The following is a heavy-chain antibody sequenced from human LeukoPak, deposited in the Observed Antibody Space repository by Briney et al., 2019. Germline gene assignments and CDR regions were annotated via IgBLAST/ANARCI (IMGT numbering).Heavy chain of an antibody. D-gene: IGHD2-2*02. J-gene: IGHJ5*02. CDR1: GGSFSGYY. Sequence: SETLSLTCAVYGGSFSGYYWSWIRQPPGKGLEWIGEINHSGSTSYNPSLKSRVTISVDTSKNQFSLKLSSVTAADTAVYYCARGRRRGLIIVVVPAALRDYNWFDPWGQGTLVTVSS. CDR3: ARGRRRGLIIVVVPAALRDYNWFDP. CDR2: INHSGST. V-gene: IGHV4-34*01.